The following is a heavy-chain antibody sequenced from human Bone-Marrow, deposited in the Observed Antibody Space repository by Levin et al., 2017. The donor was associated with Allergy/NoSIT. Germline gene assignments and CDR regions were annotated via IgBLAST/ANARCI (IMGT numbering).Heavy chain of an antibody. D-gene: IGHD4-17*01. CDR1: GFTFSSYS. V-gene: IGHV3-21*01. CDR2: ISSSGSYI. J-gene: IGHJ4*02. CDR3: ARGPLGDYQYYFDY. Sequence: GGSLRLSCAASGFTFSSYSMNWVRQAPGKGLEWVSSISSSGSYIYYADSVKGRFTISRDNAKNSLYLQMNSLRVEDTAVYYCARGPLGDYQYYFDYWGQGTLVTVSS.